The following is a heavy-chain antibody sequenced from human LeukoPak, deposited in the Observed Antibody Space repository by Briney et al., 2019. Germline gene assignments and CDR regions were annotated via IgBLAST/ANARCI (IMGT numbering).Heavy chain of an antibody. CDR1: GGSISSYY. Sequence: SETLSLTCTVSGGSISSYYWSWIRQPAGKGLEWIGRIYTSGSTNYNPSLKSRVTISVGTSKNQFSLKLSSVTAADTAVYYCASGAYSFYYMDVWGKGTTVTISS. V-gene: IGHV4-4*07. D-gene: IGHD5-18*01. J-gene: IGHJ6*03. CDR2: IYTSGST. CDR3: ASGAYSFYYMDV.